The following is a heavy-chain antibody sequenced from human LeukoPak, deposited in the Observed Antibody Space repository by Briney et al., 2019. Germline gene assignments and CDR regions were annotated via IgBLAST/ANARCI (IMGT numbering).Heavy chain of an antibody. J-gene: IGHJ4*02. CDR2: IYYSGST. V-gene: IGHV4-38-2*02. D-gene: IGHD6-6*01. Sequence: SETLSLTCTVSGYSISSSYYWGWIRQPPGKGLEWIGSIYYSGSTYYNPSLKSRVTISVDTSKNQFSLKLSSVTAADTAVYYCARDAELLRGKTFDYWGQGTLVTVSS. CDR3: ARDAELLRGKTFDY. CDR1: GYSISSSYY.